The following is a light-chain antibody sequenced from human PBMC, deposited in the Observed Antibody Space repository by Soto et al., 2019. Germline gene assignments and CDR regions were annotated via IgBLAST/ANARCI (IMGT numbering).Light chain of an antibody. CDR2: AAS. V-gene: IGKV1-9*01. J-gene: IGKJ1*01. Sequence: DVQLTQSTSFQSASVGGRVTITCRASQGVSNYLAWYQQKPGKAPKILIYAASTLQSGVPSRFSGSGSGTEFTLTICSLHREDFAPYYWPQFNTYPQPFGQGTKVDI. CDR1: QGVSNY. CDR3: PQFNTYPQP.